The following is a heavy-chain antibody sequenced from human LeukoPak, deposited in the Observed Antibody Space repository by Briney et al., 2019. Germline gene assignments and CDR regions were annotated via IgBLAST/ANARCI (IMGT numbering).Heavy chain of an antibody. Sequence: GASVKVSCKASGYTFTSYGISWVRQAPGQGLEWMGWINAGNGNTKYSQKFQGRVTITRDTSASTAYMELSSLRSEDTAVYYCARLKYYYDSSGYVWYFDLWGRGTLVTVSS. CDR2: INAGNGNT. CDR3: ARLKYYYDSSGYVWYFDL. CDR1: GYTFTSYG. J-gene: IGHJ2*01. D-gene: IGHD3-22*01. V-gene: IGHV1-3*01.